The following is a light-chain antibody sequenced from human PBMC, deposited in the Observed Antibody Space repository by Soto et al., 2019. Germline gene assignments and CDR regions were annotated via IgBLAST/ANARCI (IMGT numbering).Light chain of an antibody. Sequence: EIVLTQSPGTLSLSPGERATLSCRASQSVSSSYLAWYQQKPGQAPRLLIYGASSRATDIPDRFSGSGSGTDFTLTISRLEPEDFAVYYCQQYGGSPGFTFDPGTKVDIK. CDR1: QSVSSSY. J-gene: IGKJ3*01. CDR3: QQYGGSPGFT. V-gene: IGKV3-20*01. CDR2: GAS.